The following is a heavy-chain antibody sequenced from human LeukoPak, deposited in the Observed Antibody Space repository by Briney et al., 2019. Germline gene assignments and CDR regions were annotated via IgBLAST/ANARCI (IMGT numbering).Heavy chain of an antibody. D-gene: IGHD3-22*01. V-gene: IGHV3-30*03. CDR3: ARPRRYDSSGFDY. CDR2: ISYDGSNK. J-gene: IGHJ4*02. CDR1: GFTFSRHG. Sequence: GRSLRXXCAXSGFTFSRHGMHWVRQAPGKGLEWVAVISYDGSNKYYADSVKGRFTISRDNSKNTLYLQMNSLRAEDTAVYYCARPRRYDSSGFDYWGQGTLVTVSS.